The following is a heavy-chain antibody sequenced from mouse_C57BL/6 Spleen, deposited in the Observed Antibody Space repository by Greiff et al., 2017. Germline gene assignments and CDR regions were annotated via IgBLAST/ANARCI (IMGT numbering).Heavy chain of an antibody. CDR3: AGGPIYYGNVRAY. V-gene: IGHV3-6*01. CDR1: GYSFTSGYY. J-gene: IGHJ3*01. D-gene: IGHD2-1*01. CDR2: ISYDCSN. Sequence: VQLKESGPGLVQPSQSLSLTCSATGYSFTSGYYWNWTRQFPGNKLEWMGYISYDCSNNYNPSLKNRISITRDTSKNPFFLKLKSVTTEDAATYYCAGGPIYYGNVRAYWGQGTLVTVSA.